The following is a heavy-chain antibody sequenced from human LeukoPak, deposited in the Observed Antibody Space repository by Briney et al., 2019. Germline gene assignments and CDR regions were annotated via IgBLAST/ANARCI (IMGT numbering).Heavy chain of an antibody. CDR2: SKSNGNTR. CDR3: ARDGYNFFHY. V-gene: IGHV3-11*01. D-gene: IGHD5-24*01. Sequence: PGGSLRLFCAASGFTFSNYYMSWIRQAPGKGLEKDSYSKSNGNTRYYADSVKGRCTCSRDNAENALHRQRDSLRAEDTAVYYCARDGYNFFHYWGQEIRVSVST. J-gene: IGHJ4*02. CDR1: GFTFSNYY.